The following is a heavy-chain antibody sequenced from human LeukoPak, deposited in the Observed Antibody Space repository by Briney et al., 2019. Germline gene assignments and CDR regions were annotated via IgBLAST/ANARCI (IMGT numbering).Heavy chain of an antibody. V-gene: IGHV4-30-2*01. Sequence: SQTLSLTCAVSGGSISSGGYSWSWIRQPPGKGLEWIGEINHSGSTNYNPSLKSRVTISVDTSKNQFSLKLSSVTAADTAVYYCASARRITIFGVVILPYYFDYWGQGTLVTVSS. D-gene: IGHD3-3*01. CDR1: GGSISSGGYS. CDR2: INHSGST. J-gene: IGHJ4*02. CDR3: ASARRITIFGVVILPYYFDY.